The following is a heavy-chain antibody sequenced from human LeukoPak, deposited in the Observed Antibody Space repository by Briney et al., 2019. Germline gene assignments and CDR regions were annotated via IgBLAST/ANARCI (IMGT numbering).Heavy chain of an antibody. CDR2: VYYSGST. Sequence: PSETLSLTCTVSGGSINNYYWSWIRQPPGKGLEWIGYVYYSGSTNYNPSLKSRVTISVDTSKTQFSLQLTSVTAADTAVYYCARSTARDGYNFGYWGQGTLVTVSS. V-gene: IGHV4-59*08. CDR3: ARSTARDGYNFGY. CDR1: GGSINNYY. D-gene: IGHD5-24*01. J-gene: IGHJ4*02.